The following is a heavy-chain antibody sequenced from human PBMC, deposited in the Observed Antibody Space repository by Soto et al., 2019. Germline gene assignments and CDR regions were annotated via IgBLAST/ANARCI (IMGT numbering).Heavy chain of an antibody. CDR1: GDSIGSSSYY. D-gene: IGHD2-2*01. CDR3: TRRWYCATTSCQKYFDY. CDR2: IFFSGIT. J-gene: IGHJ4*02. V-gene: IGHV4-39*01. Sequence: PSETLSLTCTVSGDSIGSSSYYWGWIRQSPGKGLEWIGSIFFSGITYYNPSLQSRVTVSVDTSNNQFSLKLNSVTAADTAIYYCTRRWYCATTSCQKYFDYWGQGTMVTVSS.